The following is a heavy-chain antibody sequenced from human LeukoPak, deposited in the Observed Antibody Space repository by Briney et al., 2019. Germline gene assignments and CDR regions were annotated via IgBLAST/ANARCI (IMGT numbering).Heavy chain of an antibody. Sequence: ASVKVSCKASGYTFTGYYMHWVRQAPGQGLEWMGWINPNSGGTNYAQKFQGRVTMTRDTSISTAYMELSRLRSDDTAVYYCARDRWASYYGSGSFTSYGMDVWGQGTTVIVSS. CDR1: GYTFTGYY. V-gene: IGHV1-2*02. D-gene: IGHD3-10*01. CDR2: INPNSGGT. J-gene: IGHJ6*02. CDR3: ARDRWASYYGSGSFTSYGMDV.